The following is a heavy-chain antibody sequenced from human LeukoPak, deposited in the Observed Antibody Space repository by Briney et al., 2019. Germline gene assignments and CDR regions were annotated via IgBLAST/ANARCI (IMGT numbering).Heavy chain of an antibody. D-gene: IGHD6-13*01. J-gene: IGHJ4*02. Sequence: GGSLRLSCAASGYPFSNYGMDWVRQTPGRGLEWVAVISYDGSNKYYADSVKGRSTISRDNSKNTLYLQMNSLRAEDTAVYYCAKEAPRQLVLGYWGQGTLVTVSS. CDR1: GYPFSNYG. CDR3: AKEAPRQLVLGY. CDR2: ISYDGSNK. V-gene: IGHV3-30*18.